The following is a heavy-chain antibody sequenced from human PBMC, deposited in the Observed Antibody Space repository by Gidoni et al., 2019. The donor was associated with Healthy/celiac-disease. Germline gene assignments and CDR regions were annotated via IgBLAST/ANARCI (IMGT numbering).Heavy chain of an antibody. CDR1: GFTFRSYE. V-gene: IGHV3-48*03. Sequence: EVQRVESGGGLVQPGGSLRRSCAACGFTFRSYEMNWVRQAPGEGLEWVSYISSSCITIYYTASVKGRFTISRDNAKNSLYLQMNSLRAEDTAVYFCARGDGDYGYWGQGTLVTVSS. CDR3: ARGDGDYGY. J-gene: IGHJ4*02. CDR2: ISSSCITI. D-gene: IGHD4-17*01.